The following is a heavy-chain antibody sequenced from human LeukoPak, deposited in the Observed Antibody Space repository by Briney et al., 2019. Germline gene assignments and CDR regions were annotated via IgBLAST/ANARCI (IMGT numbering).Heavy chain of an antibody. V-gene: IGHV4-34*01. CDR1: GGSFSGYY. J-gene: IGHJ4*02. CDR2: INHSGST. Sequence: SETLSLTCAVYGGSFSGYYWSWIRQPPGKGLEWIGEINHSGSTNYNPSLKSRVTISVDTSKNQFSLKLSSVTAADTAVYYCAGLDTAMITSSDYWGQGTLVTVSS. D-gene: IGHD5-18*01. CDR3: AGLDTAMITSSDY.